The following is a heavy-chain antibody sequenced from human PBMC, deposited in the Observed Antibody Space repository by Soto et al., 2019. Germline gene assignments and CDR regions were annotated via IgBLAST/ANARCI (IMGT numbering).Heavy chain of an antibody. CDR1: GGTFSSYA. Sequence: QVQLVQSGAEVKKPGSSVKVSCKASGGTFSSYAISWVRQAPGQGLEWMGGIIPIFGTANYAQKFQGGVTITADESTSTAYMELSSLRSEDTAVYYCASRRGAIAARPARGYYFDYWGQGTLVTVSS. V-gene: IGHV1-69*01. CDR3: ASRRGAIAARPARGYYFDY. D-gene: IGHD6-6*01. CDR2: IIPIFGTA. J-gene: IGHJ4*02.